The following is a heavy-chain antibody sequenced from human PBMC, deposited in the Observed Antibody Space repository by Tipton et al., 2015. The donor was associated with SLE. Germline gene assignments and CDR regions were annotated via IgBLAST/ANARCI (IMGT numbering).Heavy chain of an antibody. CDR3: AREVQGVIIDYYMDV. D-gene: IGHD2-21*01. J-gene: IGHJ6*03. CDR1: GFTFSSYA. CDR2: IYSGGSST. V-gene: IGHV3-23*03. Sequence: SLRLSCAASGFTFSSYAMSWVRQAPGKGLEWVSVIYSGGSSTYYADSVKGRFTISRDNSKNTLYLQMNSLRAEDTAVYYCAREVQGVIIDYYMDVWGKGTTVTVSS.